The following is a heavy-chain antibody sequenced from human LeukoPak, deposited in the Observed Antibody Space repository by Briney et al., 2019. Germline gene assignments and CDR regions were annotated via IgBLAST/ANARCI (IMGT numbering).Heavy chain of an antibody. J-gene: IGHJ3*02. V-gene: IGHV3-48*01. CDR1: GFTFSPYS. CDR2: ISSSSSTI. Sequence: PGGSLRLSCAASGFTFSPYSMNWVRRAPGKGLEWVSYISSSSSTIYYADSVKGRFTISRDNAKNSLYLQMNSLRAEDTAVYYCARDSMGGTLWAFYIWGQGTMVTVSS. D-gene: IGHD1-26*01. CDR3: ARDSMGGTLWAFYI.